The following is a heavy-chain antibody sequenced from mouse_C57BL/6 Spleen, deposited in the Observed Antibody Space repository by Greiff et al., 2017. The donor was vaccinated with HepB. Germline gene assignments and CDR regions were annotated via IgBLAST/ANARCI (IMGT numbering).Heavy chain of an antibody. CDR3: ARPMVTTLDY. Sequence: QVQLQQSGPELVKPGASVKISCKASGYAFSSSWMNWVKQRPGKGLEWIGRIYPGDGDTNYNGKFKGKATLTADKSSSTAYMQLSSLTSEDSAVYFCARPMVTTLDYWGQGTSVTVSS. V-gene: IGHV1-82*01. J-gene: IGHJ4*01. CDR1: GYAFSSSW. CDR2: IYPGDGDT. D-gene: IGHD2-2*01.